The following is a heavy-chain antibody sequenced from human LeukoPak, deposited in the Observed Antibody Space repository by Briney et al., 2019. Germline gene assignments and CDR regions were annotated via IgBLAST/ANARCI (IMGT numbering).Heavy chain of an antibody. J-gene: IGHJ1*01. D-gene: IGHD4-17*01. CDR1: GFRFSSYW. V-gene: IGHV3-7*01. Sequence: GGSLRLSCVVSGFRFSSYWMSWVRQAPGKEPEWVANIKEDGSEKYYEDSVRGRFTISRDNAKNTLFLDMNSLRAEDTAVFYCATDQDHGYFRHWGQGSLVTVSS. CDR2: IKEDGSEK. CDR3: ATDQDHGYFRH.